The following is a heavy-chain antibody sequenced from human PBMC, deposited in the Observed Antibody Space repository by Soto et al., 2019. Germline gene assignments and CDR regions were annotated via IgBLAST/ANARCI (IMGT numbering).Heavy chain of an antibody. CDR1: GFTFSYYA. D-gene: IGHD2-15*01. V-gene: IGHV3-23*01. CDR2: ISGSSGST. Sequence: GGSLRLSCAASGFTFSYYAMNWVRQAPGKGLEWVSLISGSSGSTYYADSVKGRFTISRDDSKSMLYLQMSSLRAEDTAIYYCVKTIGYCSGGSCHYFGMDVWGQGTTVTVSS. CDR3: VKTIGYCSGGSCHYFGMDV. J-gene: IGHJ6*02.